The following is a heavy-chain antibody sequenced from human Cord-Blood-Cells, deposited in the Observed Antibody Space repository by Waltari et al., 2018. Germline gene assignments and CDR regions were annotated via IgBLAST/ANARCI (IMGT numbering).Heavy chain of an antibody. CDR3: ARHLNWYFDL. J-gene: IGHJ2*01. V-gene: IGHV4-59*01. CDR1: GGSISSYY. CDR2: IYYSGRT. Sequence: QVQLQESGPGLVKPSETLSLTCTVSGGSISSYYWSWIRQPPGKGLEWIGYIYYSGRTNCHPPRESRVTLSVDTSKHQVSLKLSSVTAADTAVYYCARHLNWYFDLWGRCPLVTVSS.